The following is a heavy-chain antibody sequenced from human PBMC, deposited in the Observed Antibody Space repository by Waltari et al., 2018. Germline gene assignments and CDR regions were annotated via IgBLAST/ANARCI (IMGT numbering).Heavy chain of an antibody. J-gene: IGHJ3*02. CDR1: GGSISSYY. D-gene: IGHD4-17*01. CDR2: IYYSGST. V-gene: IGHV4-59*01. Sequence: QVQLQESGPGLVKPSETLSLTCTVSGGSISSYYLSLIRQPPGKGLEWIGYIYYSGSTNYNPSLKSRVTIAVDTSKNQFSLKLSSVTAADTAVYYCARAPIVEDYGGNSVAFDIWGQGTMVTVSS. CDR3: ARAPIVEDYGGNSVAFDI.